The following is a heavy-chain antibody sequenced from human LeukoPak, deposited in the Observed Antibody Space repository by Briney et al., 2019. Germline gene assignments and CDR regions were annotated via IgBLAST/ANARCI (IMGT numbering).Heavy chain of an antibody. V-gene: IGHV3-53*01. Sequence: PGGSLRLSCAASGFTVSSNYMSWVRQAPGKGLEWVSVIYSGGSTYYADSVKGRFTISRDDSKNTLYLQMNSLRAEDTAVYYCARCNYPSVDYYYYYMDVWGKGTTVTVSS. CDR1: GFTVSSNY. CDR2: IYSGGST. J-gene: IGHJ6*03. D-gene: IGHD4-11*01. CDR3: ARCNYPSVDYYYYYMDV.